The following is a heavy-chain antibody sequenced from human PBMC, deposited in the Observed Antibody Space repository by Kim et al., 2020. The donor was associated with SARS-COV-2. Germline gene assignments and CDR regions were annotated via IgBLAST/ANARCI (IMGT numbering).Heavy chain of an antibody. CDR3: ASNPTGRWLQSDY. D-gene: IGHD3-10*01. J-gene: IGHJ4*02. V-gene: IGHV1-69*01. Sequence: YAQKFQGRVTITADESTSTAYMELSSLRSEDTAVYYCASNPTGRWLQSDYWGQGTLVTVSS.